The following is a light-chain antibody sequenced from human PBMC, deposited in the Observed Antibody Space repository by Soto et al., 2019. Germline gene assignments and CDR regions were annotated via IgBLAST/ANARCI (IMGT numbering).Light chain of an antibody. Sequence: QSALTQPASVSGSPGQSITFSCTGTSSDIGVYNYVSWYQQHPGKAPKLMIYEVNNRPSGVSNRFSGSKSGNTVSLTISGLQAEDEADYYCSSYTTSNTYVFGTGTKVT. CDR1: SSDIGVYNY. CDR2: EVN. CDR3: SSYTTSNTYV. V-gene: IGLV2-14*01. J-gene: IGLJ1*01.